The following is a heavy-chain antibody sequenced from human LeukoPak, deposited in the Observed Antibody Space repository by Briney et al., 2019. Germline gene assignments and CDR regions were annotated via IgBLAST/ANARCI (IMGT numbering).Heavy chain of an antibody. CDR1: GYTFTGYY. CDR3: ARRVRRIVVVPAANWFDP. V-gene: IGHV1-2*02. CDR2: INPNSGGT. Sequence: ASVKVSCKASGYTFTGYYMHWVRQAPGQGLEWMGWINPNSGGTNYAQKFQGRVTMTRDTSISTAYMELSRLRSDDTAVYYCARRVRRIVVVPAANWFDPWGQGTLVTVSS. D-gene: IGHD2-2*01. J-gene: IGHJ5*02.